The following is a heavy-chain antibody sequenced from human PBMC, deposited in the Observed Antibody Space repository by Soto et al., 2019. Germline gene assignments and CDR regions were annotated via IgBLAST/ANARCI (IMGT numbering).Heavy chain of an antibody. V-gene: IGHV3-11*06. CDR3: ARDRGGYGPPDV. D-gene: IGHD3-10*01. J-gene: IGHJ6*02. CDR2: ISGSSGYT. CDR1: GFTFSDSY. Sequence: QVQLVESGGGLVKPGGSLRLSCAASGFTFSDSYMSCIRQAPGKGLQWVAYISGSSGYTGYADSVKGRFTISRDNAKNSLYLQMNSLRADDTAVYYCARDRGGYGPPDVWGQGTTVTVSS.